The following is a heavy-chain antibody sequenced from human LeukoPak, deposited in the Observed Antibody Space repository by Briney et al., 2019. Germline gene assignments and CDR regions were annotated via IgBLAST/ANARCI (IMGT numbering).Heavy chain of an antibody. Sequence: PGGSLRLSCAASGFTFSSYEMNWVRQAPGKGLEWVAVISYGGSNKYYADSVKGRFTISRDNSKNTLYLQMNSLRAEDTAVYYCAVLKLGYGDYSFDIWGQGTMVTVSS. CDR3: AVLKLGYGDYSFDI. CDR2: ISYGGSNK. D-gene: IGHD4-17*01. CDR1: GFTFSSYE. J-gene: IGHJ3*02. V-gene: IGHV3-30*03.